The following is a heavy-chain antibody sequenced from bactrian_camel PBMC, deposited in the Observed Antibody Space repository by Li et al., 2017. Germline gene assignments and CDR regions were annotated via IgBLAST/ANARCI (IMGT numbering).Heavy chain of an antibody. J-gene: IGHJ6*01. CDR3: VADGFCYSDSDPSSP. CDR2: IVTGGGNT. V-gene: IGHV3S1*01. D-gene: IGHD4*01. CDR1: GYFSKRC. Sequence: HVQLVESGGGSVQAEGSLRLSCAASGYFSKRCMAWFRQAPGKEREGVAAIVTGGGNTYYAGSVDGRFTISQDNAKNTVYLQMNSLKPEDTAMYYCVADGFCYSDSDPSSPWGQGTQV.